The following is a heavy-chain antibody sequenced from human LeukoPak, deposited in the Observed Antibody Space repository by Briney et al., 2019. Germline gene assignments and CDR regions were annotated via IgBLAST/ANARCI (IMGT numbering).Heavy chain of an antibody. D-gene: IGHD2-2*01. Sequence: ASVKVSCKASGYTFTGYYMHWVRQAPGQGLEWMGWINPNSGGTNYAQKFQGWVTMTRDTSISTAYMELSRLRSDDTAVYYCATSCSSTSCRVGYYYYYMDVWGKGTTVTVSS. V-gene: IGHV1-2*04. CDR2: INPNSGGT. CDR3: ATSCSSTSCRVGYYYYYMDV. CDR1: GYTFTGYY. J-gene: IGHJ6*03.